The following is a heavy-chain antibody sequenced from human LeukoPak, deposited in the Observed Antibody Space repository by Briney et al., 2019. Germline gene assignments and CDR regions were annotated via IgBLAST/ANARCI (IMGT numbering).Heavy chain of an antibody. CDR2: IGSSSSTI. D-gene: IGHD3-22*01. J-gene: IGHJ4*02. Sequence: GGSLRLSCAASGFTFSSYSMNWVRQAPGKGLEWVSYIGSSSSTIYYADSVKGRFTISRDNTKNSLYLQMNSLRAEDTAVYYCARVRLGDSSTYYYPYFDYWGQGTLVTVTS. CDR3: ARVRLGDSSTYYYPYFDY. CDR1: GFTFSSYS. V-gene: IGHV3-48*04.